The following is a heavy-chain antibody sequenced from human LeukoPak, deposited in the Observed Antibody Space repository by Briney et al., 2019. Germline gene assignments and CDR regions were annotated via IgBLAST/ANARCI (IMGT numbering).Heavy chain of an antibody. V-gene: IGHV4-30-2*01. D-gene: IGHD3-22*01. CDR1: GGSISRGGYS. CDR3: ARASPGYDSSGYLQGYYYMDV. J-gene: IGHJ6*03. Sequence: SETLSLTCAVSGGSISRGGYSWSWIRQPPGKGLEWNGYIYHNGSPHYNPSLKSRVTISVDRSKNQFSLKLSSVTAADTAVYYCARASPGYDSSGYLQGYYYMDVWGKGTTVTVPS. CDR2: IYHNGSP.